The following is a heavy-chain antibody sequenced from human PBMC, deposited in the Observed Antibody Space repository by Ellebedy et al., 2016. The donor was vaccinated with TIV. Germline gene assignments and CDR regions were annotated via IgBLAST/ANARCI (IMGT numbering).Heavy chain of an antibody. D-gene: IGHD3-9*01. J-gene: IGHJ6*02. Sequence: SETLSLTXAVYGGSFSGYYWSWIRQPPGKGLEWIGEINHSGSTNYNPSLKSRVTISVDTSKNQFSLKLSSVTAADTAVYYCARAGPSERYFDRGGGMDVWGQGTTVTVSS. CDR3: ARAGPSERYFDRGGGMDV. CDR2: INHSGST. CDR1: GGSFSGYY. V-gene: IGHV4-34*01.